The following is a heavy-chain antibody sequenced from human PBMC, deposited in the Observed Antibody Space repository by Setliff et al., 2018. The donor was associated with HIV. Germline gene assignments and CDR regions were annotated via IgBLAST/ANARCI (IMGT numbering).Heavy chain of an antibody. J-gene: IGHJ5*02. CDR2: IYYSGST. V-gene: IGHV4-39*07. CDR1: GDSIRTGAYY. D-gene: IGHD2-21*01. CDR3: ARGVARQVVIDRWFDP. Sequence: PSETLSLTCVVSGDSIRTGAYYWGWIRQPPGKSLQYIGSIYYSGSTVYNPSLKSRVTMSVDASKNLVSLNLTSVTAADTAIYYCARGVARQVVIDRWFDPWGQGTPVTVSS.